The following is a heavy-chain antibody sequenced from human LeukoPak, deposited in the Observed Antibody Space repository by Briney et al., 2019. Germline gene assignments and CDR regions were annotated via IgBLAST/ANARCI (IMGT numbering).Heavy chain of an antibody. CDR1: GFTFSSYA. Sequence: GGSLRLSCAASGFTFSSYAMSWVRQAPGKGLEWVSAISGSGGSTYYADSVKGRFTISRDNSKNTLYLQMNSLRAEDTAVYYCAKDGYYDYVWGSYRSDAFDIWGQGTMVTVSS. CDR3: AKDGYYDYVWGSYRSDAFDI. J-gene: IGHJ3*02. CDR2: ISGSGGST. V-gene: IGHV3-23*01. D-gene: IGHD3-16*02.